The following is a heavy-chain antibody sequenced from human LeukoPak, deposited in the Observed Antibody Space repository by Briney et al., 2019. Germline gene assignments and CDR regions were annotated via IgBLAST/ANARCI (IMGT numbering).Heavy chain of an antibody. J-gene: IGHJ4*02. CDR3: ARLFGAVTTFDY. V-gene: IGHV3-7*01. CDR2: LWPDGSDK. Sequence: GGSLRLSCAASGFSFSTYWMSWVRQGPGKGLERVATLWPDGSDKRYVDSVRDRFTISRDNAKNSLYLQMDSLSAKDTAVYYCARLFGAVTTFDYWGQGALVTVSS. D-gene: IGHD4-17*01. CDR1: GFSFSTYW.